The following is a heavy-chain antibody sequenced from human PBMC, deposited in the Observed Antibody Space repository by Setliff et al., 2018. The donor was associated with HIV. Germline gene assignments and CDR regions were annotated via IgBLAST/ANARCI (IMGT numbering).Heavy chain of an antibody. CDR2: IYHSGGT. J-gene: IGHJ4*02. D-gene: IGHD7-27*01. V-gene: IGHV4-31*03. CDR1: GRSITTGGSY. CDR3: AKLGDSTGVYSYFDY. Sequence: SETLSLTCSVSGRSITTGGSYWNWIRQHPGKGLEWIGYIYHSGGTYYTPSLQSRVTMSLDTSKNQLSLKLSSVTAADTAVYYCAKLGDSTGVYSYFDYWGQGMLVTVSS.